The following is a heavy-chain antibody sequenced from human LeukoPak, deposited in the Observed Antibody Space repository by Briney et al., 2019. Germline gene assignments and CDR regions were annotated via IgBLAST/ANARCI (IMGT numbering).Heavy chain of an antibody. CDR1: GVSISSYY. CDR3: ARSLGEQQLVTDFDY. J-gene: IGHJ4*02. V-gene: IGHV4-59*01. Sequence: SETLSLTCTVSGVSISSYYWSWIRQPPGKGLEWLGYIYYSGSTNYNPSLKSRVTISVDTSKNQFSLKLSSVTAADTAVYYCARSLGEQQLVTDFDYWGQGTLVTVSS. CDR2: IYYSGST. D-gene: IGHD6-13*01.